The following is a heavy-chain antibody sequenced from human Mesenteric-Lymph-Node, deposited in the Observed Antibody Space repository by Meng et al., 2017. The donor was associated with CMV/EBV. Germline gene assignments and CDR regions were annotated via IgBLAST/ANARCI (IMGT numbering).Heavy chain of an antibody. CDR3: ARARSINWFDP. CDR1: GFTFSSYS. CDR2: ISSSSSYI. Sequence: GESLKISCAASGFTFSSYSMNWVRQAPGKGLEWVSSISSSSSYIYYADSVKGRFTISRDNAKNSLYLQMNSLRAEDTAVYYCARARSINWFDPWGQGTLVTVSS. V-gene: IGHV3-21*01. J-gene: IGHJ5*02.